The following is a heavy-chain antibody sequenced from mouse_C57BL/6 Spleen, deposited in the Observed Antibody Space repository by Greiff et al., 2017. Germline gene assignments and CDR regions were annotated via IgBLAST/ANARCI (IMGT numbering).Heavy chain of an antibody. J-gene: IGHJ2*01. V-gene: IGHV5-4*03. CDR3: ARDRRGFDY. Sequence: EVKVVESGGGLVKPGGSLKLSCAASGFTFSSYAMSWVRQTPEKRLEWVATISDGGSYTYYPDNVKGRFTISRDNAKNNLYLQMNQLKSEDTAMYYCARDRRGFDYWGQGTTLTVSS. CDR2: ISDGGSYT. CDR1: GFTFSSYA.